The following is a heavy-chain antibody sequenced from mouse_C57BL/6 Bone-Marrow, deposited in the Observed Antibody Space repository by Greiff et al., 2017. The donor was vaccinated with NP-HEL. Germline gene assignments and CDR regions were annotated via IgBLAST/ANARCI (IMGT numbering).Heavy chain of an antibody. V-gene: IGHV14-4*01. CDR2: IDPENGDT. D-gene: IGHD1-1*01. CDR1: GFNIKDDY. CDR3: TTLYYYGSSS. Sequence: EVQLQQSGAELVRPGASVKLSCTASGFNIKDDYMHWVKQRPEQGLEWIGWIDPENGDTEYASKFQGKATITADPSSNTAYLQLSSLTSEDTAVYYCTTLYYYGSSSWGTGTTVTVSS. J-gene: IGHJ1*03.